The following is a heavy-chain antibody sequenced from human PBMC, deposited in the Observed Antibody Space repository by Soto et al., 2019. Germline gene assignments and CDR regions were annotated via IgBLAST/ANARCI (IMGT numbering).Heavy chain of an antibody. CDR2: ISSSGSTI. CDR3: ARSASSGVLNY. CDR1: GFTFSDYY. D-gene: IGHD6-19*01. J-gene: IGHJ4*02. Sequence: GGSLRLSCAASGFTFSDYYMSWIRQAPGKGLEWVSYISSSGSTIYYADSVKGRFTISRDNAKNYLYLQMNSLRAEDTAVYYCARSASSGVLNYWGQGTLVTVSS. V-gene: IGHV3-11*01.